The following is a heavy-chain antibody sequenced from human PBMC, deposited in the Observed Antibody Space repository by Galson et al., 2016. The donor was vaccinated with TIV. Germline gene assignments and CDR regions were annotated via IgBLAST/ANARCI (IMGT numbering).Heavy chain of an antibody. J-gene: IGHJ6*02. CDR3: ARDPTSSPRVISHYYYDGMDY. D-gene: IGHD3-3*02. Sequence: VKVSCKAAGYSFTSYGVSWVRQAPGQGFEWMGWISGYNENTYYGQKFQDRVTMTKDTSTSPAYLEMKRLTSDDTAVDYCARDPTSSPRVISHYYYDGMDYWGQGTTVIVS. CDR1: GYSFTSYG. V-gene: IGHV1-18*01. CDR2: ISGYNENT.